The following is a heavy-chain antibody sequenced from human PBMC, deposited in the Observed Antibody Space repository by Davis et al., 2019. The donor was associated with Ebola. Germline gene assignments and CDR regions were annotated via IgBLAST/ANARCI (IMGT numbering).Heavy chain of an antibody. CDR3: ASGGGGYCSGGSCYHYGMDV. V-gene: IGHV4-59*01. Sequence: MPSETLSLTCTVSGGSISSYYWSWIRQPPGKGLEWIGYIYYSGSTNYNPSLKSRVTISVDTSKNQFSQKLSSVTAADTAVYYCASGGGGYCSGGSCYHYGMDVWGQGTTVTVSS. CDR2: IYYSGST. J-gene: IGHJ6*02. D-gene: IGHD2-15*01. CDR1: GGSISSYY.